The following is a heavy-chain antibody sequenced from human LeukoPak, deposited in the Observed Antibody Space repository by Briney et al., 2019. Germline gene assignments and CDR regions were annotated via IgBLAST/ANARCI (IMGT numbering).Heavy chain of an antibody. J-gene: IGHJ4*02. CDR2: IHYSGST. CDR1: GDSISTYY. V-gene: IGHV4-59*01. CDR3: ARGMRGFPVVFGF. D-gene: IGHD4-23*01. Sequence: SETLPLTCTVSGDSISTYYWSWIRQPPGKGLEWIGYIHYSGSTNYNPSLKSRVTISVDTSKNQFSLRLRSVTAADTAVYYCARGMRGFPVVFGFWGQGTLVTVSS.